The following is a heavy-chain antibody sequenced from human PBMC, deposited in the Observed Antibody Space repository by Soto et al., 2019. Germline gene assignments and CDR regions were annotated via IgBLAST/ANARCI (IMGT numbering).Heavy chain of an antibody. CDR3: DRGQQLVPFDY. V-gene: IGHV3-72*01. Sequence: PGGSLRLSCAASGFTFSDHYMDWVRQAPGKGLEWVGRTRNKANSYTTEYAASVKGRFTISRDDSKNSLYLQMNSLKTEDTAVYYCDRGQQLVPFDYWGQGAIVTVYS. J-gene: IGHJ4*02. CDR1: GFTFSDHY. D-gene: IGHD6-13*01. CDR2: TRNKANSYTT.